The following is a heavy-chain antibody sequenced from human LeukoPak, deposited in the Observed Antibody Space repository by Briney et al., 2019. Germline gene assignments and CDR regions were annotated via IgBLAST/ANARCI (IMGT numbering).Heavy chain of an antibody. Sequence: SETLSLTCTVSGGSISSYYWSWIRQPPGKGLEWIGYIYYSGSTNYNPSPKSRVTISVDTSKNQFSLKLSSVTAADTAVYYCARLADYYDSSGYSYYFDYWGQGTLVTVSS. J-gene: IGHJ4*02. V-gene: IGHV4-59*12. CDR3: ARLADYYDSSGYSYYFDY. CDR1: GGSISSYY. CDR2: IYYSGST. D-gene: IGHD3-22*01.